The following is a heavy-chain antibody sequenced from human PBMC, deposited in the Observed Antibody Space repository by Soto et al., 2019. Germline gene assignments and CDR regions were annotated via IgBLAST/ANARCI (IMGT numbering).Heavy chain of an antibody. CDR3: ARAIRGYGAYGGY. V-gene: IGHV3-7*04. Sequence: GGSLRLSCAASGFTFSSYWMSWVRQAPGKGLEWVANIKQDGSEKYYVDSVKGRFTISRDNAKNSLYLQMNSLRVDDTGVYYCARAIRGYGAYGGYLGQGTLVTVSS. J-gene: IGHJ4*02. CDR1: GFTFSSYW. D-gene: IGHD5-12*01. CDR2: IKQDGSEK.